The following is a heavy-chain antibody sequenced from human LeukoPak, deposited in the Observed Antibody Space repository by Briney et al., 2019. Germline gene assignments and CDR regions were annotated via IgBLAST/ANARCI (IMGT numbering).Heavy chain of an antibody. CDR3: ARDRYYIGPAAYYYYMDV. CDR1: GYTFTSYD. J-gene: IGHJ6*03. D-gene: IGHD2-2*01. V-gene: IGHV1-2*02. CDR2: INPNSGGT. Sequence: GASVKVSCKASGYTFTSYDINWVRQATGQGLEWMGWINPNSGGTNYAQKFQGRVTMTRDTSISTAYMELSRLRSDDTAVYYCARDRYYIGPAAYYYYMDVWGKGTTVTISS.